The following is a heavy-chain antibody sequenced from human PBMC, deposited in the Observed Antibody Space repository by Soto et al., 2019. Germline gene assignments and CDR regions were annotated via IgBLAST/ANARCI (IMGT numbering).Heavy chain of an antibody. V-gene: IGHV1-69*01. J-gene: IGHJ6*02. D-gene: IGHD6-6*01. CDR3: ARENIAARPSTYYYYYGMDV. CDR1: GGTFSSYA. Sequence: QVQLVQSGAEVKKPGSSVKVSCKASGGTFSSYAISWVRQAPGQGLEWMGGIIPIFGTANYAQKFQGRVTITADESTSTAYMELSSLRSEDTAVYYCARENIAARPSTYYYYYGMDVWGQGTTVTVSS. CDR2: IIPIFGTA.